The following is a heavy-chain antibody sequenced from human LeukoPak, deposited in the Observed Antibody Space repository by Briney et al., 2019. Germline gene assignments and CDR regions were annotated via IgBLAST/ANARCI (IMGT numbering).Heavy chain of an antibody. Sequence: TGGSLRLSCAASGFTFSSYGMSWIRQAPGKGLEWVSYISSSGSTIYYADSVKGRFTISRDNAKNSLYLQMNSLRAEDTAVYYCASTPLGDYVPQNQTYYYYYMDVWGKGTTVTVSS. CDR1: GFTFSSYG. CDR3: ASTPLGDYVPQNQTYYYYYMDV. CDR2: ISSSGSTI. V-gene: IGHV3-48*04. J-gene: IGHJ6*03. D-gene: IGHD4-17*01.